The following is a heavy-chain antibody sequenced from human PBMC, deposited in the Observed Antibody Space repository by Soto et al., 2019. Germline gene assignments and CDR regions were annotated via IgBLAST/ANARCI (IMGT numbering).Heavy chain of an antibody. CDR1: GFSLSTSGVA. D-gene: IGHD3-16*01. V-gene: IGHV2-5*02. CDR3: AQSIGGGYVYAFDI. J-gene: IGHJ3*02. CDR2: VYGDDDK. Sequence: QITLKESGPTLVKPTQTLTLTCTFSGFSLSTSGVAVGWIRQAPGKALEWLALVYGDDDKRYSLSLKSRLTITKDTSDNQVVLTMTNMDPVDTATFYCAQSIGGGYVYAFDIWGQGTMVTVSS.